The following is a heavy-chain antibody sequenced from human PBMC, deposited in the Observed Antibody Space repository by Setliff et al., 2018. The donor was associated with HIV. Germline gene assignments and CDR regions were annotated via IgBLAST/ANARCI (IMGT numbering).Heavy chain of an antibody. V-gene: IGHV1-18*01. CDR2: ISAYNGST. Sequence: ASVKVSCKASGYTFTTYGISWVRQAPGQGLEWMGWISAYNGSTSYAQKFQGRVTMTRDTSTSTVYMELSSLRSEDTAVYYCARGTAPRPASVLEFLEWLFPNWFDPWGQGTLVTVSS. D-gene: IGHD3-3*02. J-gene: IGHJ5*02. CDR3: ARGTAPRPASVLEFLEWLFPNWFDP. CDR1: GYTFTTYG.